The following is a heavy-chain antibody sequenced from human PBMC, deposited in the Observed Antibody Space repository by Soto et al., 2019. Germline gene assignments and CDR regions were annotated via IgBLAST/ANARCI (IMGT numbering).Heavy chain of an antibody. CDR1: GFTFSSYA. Sequence: PGGSLRLSCAASGFTFSSYAMSWFRQAPGKGLEWDSAISGSGGSTYYADSVKGRFTISRDNSKNKLYLQKNRLRAEDTAVYYCAKDTEEYVYDSIGYFDYWGQGTLVTVSS. J-gene: IGHJ4*03. CDR3: AKDTEEYVYDSIGYFDY. V-gene: IGHV3-23*01. CDR2: ISGSGGST. D-gene: IGHD3-22*01.